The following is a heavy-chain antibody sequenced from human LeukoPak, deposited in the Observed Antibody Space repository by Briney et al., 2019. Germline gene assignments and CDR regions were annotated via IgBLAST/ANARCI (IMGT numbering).Heavy chain of an antibody. V-gene: IGHV3-11*01. Sequence: GGSLRLSCAASGFIFSDYYMSWIRQAPGKGLEWVSYISSSGGSRTYYADSVKGRFTISRDNAKNSLYLQMNSLRAEDTAVYYCARFRYASIWPYGVDVWGQGTTVTVSS. D-gene: IGHD6-13*01. J-gene: IGHJ6*02. CDR1: GFIFSDYY. CDR2: ISSSGGSRT. CDR3: ARFRYASIWPYGVDV.